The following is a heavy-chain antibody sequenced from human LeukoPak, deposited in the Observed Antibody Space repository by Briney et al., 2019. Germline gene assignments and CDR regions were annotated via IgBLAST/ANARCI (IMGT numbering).Heavy chain of an antibody. V-gene: IGHV4-39*07. CDR2: IYYSGST. CDR3: ASYGSGSYGY. D-gene: IGHD3-10*01. CDR1: GGSISSSSYY. Sequence: PSETLSLTCTVSGGSISSSSYYWGWIRQPPGKGLEWIGSIYYSGSTYYNPSLKSRVTISVDTSKNQFSLKLSSVTAADTAVYYCASYGSGSYGYWGQGTLVTVSS. J-gene: IGHJ4*02.